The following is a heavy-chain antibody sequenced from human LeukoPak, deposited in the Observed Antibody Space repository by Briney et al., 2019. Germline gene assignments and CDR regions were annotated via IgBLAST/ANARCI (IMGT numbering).Heavy chain of an antibody. Sequence: LPGGSLRLSCAASGFTFSNYWMTWVRQAPGKGLEWVAHINQDGSEEHYMDSVKARFTISRDNAKNSLSLQMNSLRAEDTAVYYCVRDCGVSGYDLLDYWGQGTLVTVSS. J-gene: IGHJ4*02. CDR1: GFTFSNYW. CDR3: VRDCGVSGYDLLDY. V-gene: IGHV3-7*01. CDR2: INQDGSEE. D-gene: IGHD5-12*01.